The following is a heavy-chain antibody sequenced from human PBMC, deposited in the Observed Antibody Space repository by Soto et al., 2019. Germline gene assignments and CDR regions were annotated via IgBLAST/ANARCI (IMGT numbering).Heavy chain of an antibody. D-gene: IGHD3-10*01. Sequence: GGSLSLSCAASGFTFSSYAMSWVRQAPGKGLEWVSAISGSGGSTYYADSVKGRFTISRDNSKNTLYLQMNSLRAEDTAVYYCAKGLLLWFGELGEDHHKFDYWGQGTLVTVSS. CDR3: AKGLLLWFGELGEDHHKFDY. J-gene: IGHJ4*02. CDR1: GFTFSSYA. V-gene: IGHV3-23*01. CDR2: ISGSGGST.